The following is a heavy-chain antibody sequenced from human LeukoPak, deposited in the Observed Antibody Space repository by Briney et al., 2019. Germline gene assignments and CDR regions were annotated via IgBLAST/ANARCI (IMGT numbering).Heavy chain of an antibody. V-gene: IGHV3-30*04. J-gene: IGHJ6*02. D-gene: IGHD5-18*01. CDR2: ISYDGSNK. Sequence: SGGSLRLSCAASGFTFSSYAMHWVRQAPGKGLEWVAVISYDGSNKYYADSVKGRFTISRDNSKNTLYLQMNSLRAEDTAVYYCARCGGYSYGYYYYYGMDVWGQGTTVTVSS. CDR1: GFTFSSYA. CDR3: ARCGGYSYGYYYYYGMDV.